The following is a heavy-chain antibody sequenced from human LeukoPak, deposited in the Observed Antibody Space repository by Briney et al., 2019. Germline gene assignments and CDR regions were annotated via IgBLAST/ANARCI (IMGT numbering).Heavy chain of an antibody. D-gene: IGHD1-26*01. J-gene: IGHJ4*02. V-gene: IGHV1-24*01. CDR1: GGTFSSYA. CDR3: ATGIVGATLPLLY. CDR2: FDPEDGET. Sequence: ASVKVSCKASGGTFSSYAISWVRQAPGKGLEWMGGFDPEDGETIYAQKFQGRVTMTEDTSTDTAYMELSSLRSEDTAVYYCATGIVGATLPLLYWGQGTLVTVSS.